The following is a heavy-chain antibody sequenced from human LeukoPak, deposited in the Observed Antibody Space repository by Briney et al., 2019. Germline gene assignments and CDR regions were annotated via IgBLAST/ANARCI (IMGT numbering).Heavy chain of an antibody. V-gene: IGHV7-4-1*02. D-gene: IGHD3-9*01. CDR1: GYTFTTYA. Sequence: ASVKVSCKASGYTFTTYAMNWVRQAPGQGLEWMGWINTNTGNPIYAQGFTGRFVFSLDTSVSTAYLQISSLKAEDTAVYYCARDIYDILTGYYNYDAFDIWGQGTMVTVSS. CDR2: INTNTGNP. J-gene: IGHJ3*02. CDR3: ARDIYDILTGYYNYDAFDI.